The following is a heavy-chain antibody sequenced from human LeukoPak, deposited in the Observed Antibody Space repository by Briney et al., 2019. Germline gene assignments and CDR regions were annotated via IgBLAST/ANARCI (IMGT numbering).Heavy chain of an antibody. J-gene: IGHJ4*02. Sequence: GGSLRLSCAASGFTVSNTYMSWVRQAPGKGLEWVPLIYSGGGTYSADSVKGRFTVSRDNAKNTLYLQMNSLGAEDTAVYYCARDDYGDYYFDYWGQGTLVTVSS. CDR1: GFTVSNTY. CDR2: IYSGGGT. D-gene: IGHD4-17*01. CDR3: ARDDYGDYYFDY. V-gene: IGHV3-53*01.